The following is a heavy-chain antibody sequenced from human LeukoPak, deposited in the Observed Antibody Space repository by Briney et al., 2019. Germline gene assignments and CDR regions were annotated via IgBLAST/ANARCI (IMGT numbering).Heavy chain of an antibody. Sequence: GTSPRLSCAGSGFTFRNYAIHWVRQAPGKGLEWVAVIWYDGSEKNYAESVKGRLTLSRDNSKNTVYLQLDSLRAEDTAVYYCARDSSRKFDFWGQGTLVTVSS. J-gene: IGHJ4*02. CDR2: IWYDGSEK. CDR1: GFTFRNYA. CDR3: ARDSSRKFDF. D-gene: IGHD6-6*01. V-gene: IGHV3-33*01.